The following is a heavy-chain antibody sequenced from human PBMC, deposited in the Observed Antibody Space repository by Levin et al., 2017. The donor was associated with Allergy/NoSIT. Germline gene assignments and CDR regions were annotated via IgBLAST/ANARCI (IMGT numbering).Heavy chain of an antibody. CDR2: MSPKSGYT. CDR1: GYTFTSYD. D-gene: IGHD7-27*01. Sequence: VASVKVSCKTSGYTFTSYDINWVRQATGQGLEWMGWMSPKSGYTGYAQKFQGRVTMTGDTSISTAYMELSSLNSEDTAVYYCARGPPDWGFDYWGPGTLVTVSS. CDR3: ARGPPDWGFDY. V-gene: IGHV1-8*01. J-gene: IGHJ4*02.